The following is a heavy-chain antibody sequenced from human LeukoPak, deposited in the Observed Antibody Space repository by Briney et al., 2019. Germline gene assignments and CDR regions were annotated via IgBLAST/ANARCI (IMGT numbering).Heavy chain of an antibody. Sequence: ASVKVFCKASGYTFTSYDINWVRQATGQGLEWMGWMNPNSGNTGYAQKFQGRVTITRNTSISTAYMELSSLRSEDTAVYYCARVNPYDAFDIWGQGTMVTVSS. CDR2: MNPNSGNT. V-gene: IGHV1-8*03. J-gene: IGHJ3*02. CDR1: GYTFTSYD. CDR3: ARVNPYDAFDI.